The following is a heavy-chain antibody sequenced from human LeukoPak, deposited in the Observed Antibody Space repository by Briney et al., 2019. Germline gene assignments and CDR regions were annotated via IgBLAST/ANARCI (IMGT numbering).Heavy chain of an antibody. CDR3: VTGGGAY. CDR2: INGDGSEK. CDR1: GLTFNSHW. J-gene: IGHJ4*02. D-gene: IGHD3-16*01. V-gene: IGHV3-7*01. Sequence: GGSLRLSCAASGLTFNSHWMSWVRQAPGKGLEWVAMINGDGSEKNYVGSVKGLFTISRENAKNSLYLQMNNLRAEDMGVYYGVTGGGAYWGQGTLVTVS.